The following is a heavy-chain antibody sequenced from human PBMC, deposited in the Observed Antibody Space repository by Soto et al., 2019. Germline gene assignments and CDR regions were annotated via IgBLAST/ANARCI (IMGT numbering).Heavy chain of an antibody. Sequence: GESLKISCKGSGYSFTSYWIGWVRQMPEKGLEWMGIIYPGDSDTRYSPSFQGQVTISADKSISTAYLQWSSLKASDTAMYYCARTYYYDSSGYYSSYYYYYYGMDVWGQGTTVTVSS. V-gene: IGHV5-51*01. J-gene: IGHJ6*02. CDR3: ARTYYYDSSGYYSSYYYYYYGMDV. CDR1: GYSFTSYW. D-gene: IGHD3-22*01. CDR2: IYPGDSDT.